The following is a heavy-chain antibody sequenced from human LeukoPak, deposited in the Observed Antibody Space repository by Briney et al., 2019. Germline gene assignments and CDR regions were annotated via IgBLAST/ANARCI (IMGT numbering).Heavy chain of an antibody. D-gene: IGHD1-14*01. V-gene: IGHV4-61*09. CDR2: IYTSGAT. CDR1: GGSISSGSYY. CDR3: ARTGGGVGWFGTIDS. J-gene: IGHJ4*02. Sequence: SQTLSLTCTVSGGSISSGSYYWTWIRQPAGNGLEWIGHIYTSGATSYNPSLQSRVTISVDTSKHEFSLKLTSLTAADTAVYYCARTGGGVGWFGTIDSWGQGTLVTVSS.